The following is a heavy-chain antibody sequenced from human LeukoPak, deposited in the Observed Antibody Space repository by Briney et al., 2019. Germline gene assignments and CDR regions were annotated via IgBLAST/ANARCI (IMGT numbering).Heavy chain of an antibody. Sequence: GGSLRLSCAASGFTFSSYSMNWVRQAPGKGLEWVSSISSSSSYIYYADSVKGRFTISRDNAKNSLYLQMNSLRAEDTAVYYCARVSTIAAAAPFDYWGQGTLVTVSS. J-gene: IGHJ4*02. D-gene: IGHD6-13*01. CDR1: GFTFSSYS. CDR3: ARVSTIAAAAPFDY. CDR2: ISSSSSYI. V-gene: IGHV3-21*01.